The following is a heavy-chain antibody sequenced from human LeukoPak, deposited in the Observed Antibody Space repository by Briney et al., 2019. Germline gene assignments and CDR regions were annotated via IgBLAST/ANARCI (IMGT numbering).Heavy chain of an antibody. J-gene: IGHJ4*02. CDR2: IVVGSGNT. CDR1: GFTFTSSA. D-gene: IGHD3-22*01. V-gene: IGHV1-58*01. Sequence: ASMKVSCKASGFTFTSSAVQWVRQARGQRLEWIGWIVVGSGNTNYAQKFQERVTITRDMSTSTAYMELSSLRSEDTAVYYCAAATDRSGYLLTRWGQGTLVTVSS. CDR3: AAATDRSGYLLTR.